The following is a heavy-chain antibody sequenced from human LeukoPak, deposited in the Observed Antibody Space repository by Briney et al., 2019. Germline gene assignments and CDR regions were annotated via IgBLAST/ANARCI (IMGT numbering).Heavy chain of an antibody. CDR2: INPSGGST. V-gene: IGHV1-46*01. J-gene: IGHJ3*02. D-gene: IGHD5-24*01. Sequence: ASVKVSCKASGYTFTSYYMHWVRQAPGQGLEWMGIINPSGGSTSYAQKFQGRVTMTRDTSTSTVYMELSSLRSEDTAVYYCARGVGLHQIAEGAFDIWGQGTMVTVSS. CDR1: GYTFTSYY. CDR3: ARGVGLHQIAEGAFDI.